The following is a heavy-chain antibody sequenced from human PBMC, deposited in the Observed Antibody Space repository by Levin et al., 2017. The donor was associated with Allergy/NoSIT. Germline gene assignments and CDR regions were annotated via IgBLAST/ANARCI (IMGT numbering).Heavy chain of an antibody. J-gene: IGHJ5*02. V-gene: IGHV4-4*02. Sequence: PSETLSLTCAVSGGSITTSAWWSWVRQPPGKGLEWIGEIYHNGNPNYNPSLKSRVTISVDKSKNQFSLKLSSVTAADTAVYYCARKPTTTDWFDPWGQGTLVTVSS. CDR1: GGSITTSAW. D-gene: IGHD1-1*01. CDR2: IYHNGNP. CDR3: ARKPTTTDWFDP.